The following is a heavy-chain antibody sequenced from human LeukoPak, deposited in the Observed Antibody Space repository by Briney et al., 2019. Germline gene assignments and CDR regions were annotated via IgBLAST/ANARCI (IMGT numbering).Heavy chain of an antibody. V-gene: IGHV1-46*01. J-gene: IGHJ4*02. CDR3: ATDWAGTYYFDY. CDR1: GYTFTSYY. Sequence: ASVKVSCKASGYTFTSYYMHWVRQAPGQGLEWMGIINPSGGSTSYVQKFQGRVTMTEDTSTDTAYMELSSLRSEDTAVYYCATDWAGTYYFDYWGQGTLVTVSS. CDR2: INPSGGST. D-gene: IGHD6-19*01.